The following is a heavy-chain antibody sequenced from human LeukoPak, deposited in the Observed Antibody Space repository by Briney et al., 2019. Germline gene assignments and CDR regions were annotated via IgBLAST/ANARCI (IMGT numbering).Heavy chain of an antibody. J-gene: IGHJ4*02. D-gene: IGHD6-13*01. Sequence: SETLSLTCTVSGGSISSSSYYWGWIRQPPGKGLEWIGSIYYSGSTYYNPSLKSRVTISVDTSKNQFSLKLSSVTAADTAVYYCAGGRGSSWYAHWGQGTLVTVSS. CDR1: GGSISSSSYY. V-gene: IGHV4-39*01. CDR2: IYYSGST. CDR3: AGGRGSSWYAH.